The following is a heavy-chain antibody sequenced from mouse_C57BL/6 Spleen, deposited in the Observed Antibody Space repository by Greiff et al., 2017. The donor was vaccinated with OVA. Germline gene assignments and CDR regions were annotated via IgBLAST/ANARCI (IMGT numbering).Heavy chain of an antibody. Sequence: VQLQQSGAELVKPGASVKLSCTASGFNIKDYYMHWVKQRTEQGLEWIGRIDPEDGATKYAPKFQGKATITADTSSNTAYLQLSSLTSEDTAVYYCVPYGYDENWFAYWGQGTLVTVSA. CDR1: GFNIKDYY. CDR3: VPYGYDENWFAY. D-gene: IGHD2-2*01. CDR2: IDPEDGAT. V-gene: IGHV14-2*01. J-gene: IGHJ3*01.